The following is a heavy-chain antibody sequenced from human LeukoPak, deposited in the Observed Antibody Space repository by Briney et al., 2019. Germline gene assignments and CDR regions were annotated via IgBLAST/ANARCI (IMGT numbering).Heavy chain of an antibody. Sequence: GGSLRLSCAASGFTFSTYSMNWVRQAPGKGLEWVSYISSSSSTIYYADSVKGRFTISRDNAKNSLFLQMNSLRAEDTAVYYCARLPAYCSSTSCYYDYWGQGTLVTVSS. CDR2: ISSSSSTI. CDR3: ARLPAYCSSTSCYYDY. J-gene: IGHJ4*02. D-gene: IGHD2-2*01. CDR1: GFTFSTYS. V-gene: IGHV3-48*04.